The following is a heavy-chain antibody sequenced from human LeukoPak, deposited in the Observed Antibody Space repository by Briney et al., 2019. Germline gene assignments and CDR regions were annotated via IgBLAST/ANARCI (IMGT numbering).Heavy chain of an antibody. V-gene: IGHV3-30*02. CDR2: IRYDGSNR. D-gene: IGHD3-3*01. CDR1: GFTFSSYG. J-gene: IGHJ5*02. Sequence: GGSLRLSCAASGFTFSSYGMHWVRQAPGKGLEWVAFIRYDGSNRYYADSVKGRFTISRDNSKNTLYLQMNSLRAEDTAVYYCASAKHYDFWSGHKSGFDPWGQGTLVTVSS. CDR3: ASAKHYDFWSGHKSGFDP.